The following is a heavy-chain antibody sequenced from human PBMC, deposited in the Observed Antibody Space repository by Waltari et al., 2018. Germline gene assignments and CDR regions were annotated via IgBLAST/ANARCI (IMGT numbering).Heavy chain of an antibody. Sequence: EVHLVESGGGLVKPGGSLRLSCEASGFSFSTYAMSWGRQTPGKAFEGLASSCSGGSYIYYADSMRGRFVISRDDATNSLYLHSHSLRAEDTAMYYCAREGQQLARYLDSWGQRTLVTVSS. J-gene: IGHJ4*02. V-gene: IGHV3-21*01. CDR1: GFSFSTYA. CDR3: AREGQQLARYLDS. D-gene: IGHD6-13*01. CDR2: SCSGGSYI.